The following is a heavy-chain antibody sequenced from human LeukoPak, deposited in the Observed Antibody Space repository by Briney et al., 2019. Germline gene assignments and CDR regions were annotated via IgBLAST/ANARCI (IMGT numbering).Heavy chain of an antibody. CDR3: ANGSMGYSLSQYKNHYYGIDV. CDR1: GRSIRGHY. D-gene: IGHD3-22*01. CDR2: IHTSGTT. Sequence: PSETLSLTCTVSGRSIRGHYWSWLRQPAGKALEWIGRIHTSGTTNYNPSLKSRVTMSVDTSKNQFSLKLNSVTAAETAGYYCANGSMGYSLSQYKNHYYGIDVWVQGTTVTVSS. V-gene: IGHV4-4*07. J-gene: IGHJ6*02.